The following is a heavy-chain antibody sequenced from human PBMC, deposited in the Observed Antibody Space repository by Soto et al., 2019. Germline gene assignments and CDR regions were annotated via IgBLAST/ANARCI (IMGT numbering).Heavy chain of an antibody. CDR1: GGSISFDHYH. D-gene: IGHD1-26*01. CDR2: VHYSGSV. J-gene: IGHJ6*02. V-gene: IGHV4-30-4*01. CDR3: TRLRDFGKWEPRVYGMDV. Sequence: SETLSLTCTVSGGSISFDHYHWTWIRQPPGKGLEWIGYVHYSGSVLYNPSLQSRVSISVDTSKNQFSLKLSSVTAADTAVYYCTRLRDFGKWEPRVYGMDVWGQGTTVTVSS.